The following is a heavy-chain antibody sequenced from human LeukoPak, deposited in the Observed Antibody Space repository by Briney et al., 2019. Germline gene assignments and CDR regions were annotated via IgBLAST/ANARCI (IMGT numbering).Heavy chain of an antibody. D-gene: IGHD6-13*01. Sequence: GGSLRLSCVASGFIINGYGIQWVRQAPGRGLEWVAFIRFDGSKEDYGDSVKGRFTISRDNSKNTLYLQMNSLRLDDTAVDYCARGGIAASAHWFDPWGQGTLVTV. CDR3: ARGGIAASAHWFDP. CDR1: GFIINGYG. J-gene: IGHJ5*02. V-gene: IGHV3-30*02. CDR2: IRFDGSKE.